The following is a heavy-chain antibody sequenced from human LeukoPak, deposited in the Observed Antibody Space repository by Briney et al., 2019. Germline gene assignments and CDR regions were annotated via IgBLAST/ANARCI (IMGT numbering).Heavy chain of an antibody. CDR2: ISSSSSYI. J-gene: IGHJ4*02. CDR3: ARDLGVAVASSDY. Sequence: GGSLRLSCAASGFTFSSYSMNWVRQAPGKGLEWVSSISSSSSYIYYADSVKGRFTISRDNAKNSLYLQMNSLGAEDTAVYYCARDLGVAVASSDYWGQGTLVTVSS. V-gene: IGHV3-21*01. D-gene: IGHD6-19*01. CDR1: GFTFSSYS.